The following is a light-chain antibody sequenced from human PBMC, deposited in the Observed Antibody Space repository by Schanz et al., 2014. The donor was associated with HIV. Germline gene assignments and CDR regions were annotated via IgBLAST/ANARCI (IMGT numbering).Light chain of an antibody. Sequence: QSVLTQPPSASGTPGQRVTISCSGSSANIGSATVNWYQQLPRTAPKLLIYSNNQRPSGVPDRFSGSKSGTSASLAITGLQAEDEAEYYCQSYDSSLGGYVFGTGTKLTVL. CDR1: SANIGSAT. CDR3: QSYDSSLGGYV. CDR2: SNN. V-gene: IGLV1-44*01. J-gene: IGLJ1*01.